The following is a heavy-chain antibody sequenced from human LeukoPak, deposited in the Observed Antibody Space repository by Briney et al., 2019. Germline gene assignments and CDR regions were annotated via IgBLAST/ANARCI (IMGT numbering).Heavy chain of an antibody. V-gene: IGHV3-23*01. Sequence: GGSLRLSCAASGFTFSSYAMSWVRQAPGKGLEWVSAISGSGGSTYYADSVKGRFTISRDNSKSTLYLQMNSLKAEDTAVYYCAKGTYYYDSSGYSVDYWGQGTLVTVSS. CDR2: ISGSGGST. J-gene: IGHJ4*02. D-gene: IGHD3-22*01. CDR3: AKGTYYYDSSGYSVDY. CDR1: GFTFSSYA.